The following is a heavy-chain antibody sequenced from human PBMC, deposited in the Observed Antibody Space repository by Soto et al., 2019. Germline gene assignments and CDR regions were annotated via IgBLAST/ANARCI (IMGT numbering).Heavy chain of an antibody. V-gene: IGHV4-34*01. J-gene: IGHJ4*02. Sequence: SETLSLTCAVYGGSFSGYYWSWIRQPPGKGLEWIGEINHSGSTNYNPSLKSRVTISVDTSKNQFSLKLSSVTAADTAVYYGARGRLGYYDFWSGSDRYYFDYWGQGTLVTVSS. CDR3: ARGRLGYYDFWSGSDRYYFDY. CDR1: GGSFSGYY. D-gene: IGHD3-3*01. CDR2: INHSGST.